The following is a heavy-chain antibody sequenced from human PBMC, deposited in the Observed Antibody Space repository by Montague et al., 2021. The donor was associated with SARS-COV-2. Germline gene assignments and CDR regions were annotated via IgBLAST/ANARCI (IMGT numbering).Heavy chain of an antibody. D-gene: IGHD3-10*01. J-gene: IGHJ6*02. CDR1: GDSVPSNRAA. Sequence: CAISGDSVPSNRAAWNWIRQSPSRGLEWLGRTYYRSKWYNDYAVSVKSRITINPDTSRNQFSLQLNSVTPEDTAVYYCARGLWFGELLYYYYYYGMDVWGQGTTVTVSS. CDR3: ARGLWFGELLYYYYYYGMDV. V-gene: IGHV6-1*01. CDR2: TYYRSKWYN.